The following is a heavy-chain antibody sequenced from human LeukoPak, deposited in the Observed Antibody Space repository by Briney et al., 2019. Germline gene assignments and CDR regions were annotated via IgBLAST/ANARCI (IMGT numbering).Heavy chain of an antibody. D-gene: IGHD3-22*01. CDR2: INHSGST. V-gene: IGHV4-34*01. J-gene: IGHJ5*02. Sequence: SETLSLTCAVYGGSFSGYYWSWIRQPPGKGLEWIGEINHSGSTNYNPSLKSRVTISVDTSKNQFSLKLSSVTAADTAVYYCARERDSSGYLNWFDPWGQGTLVTVSS. CDR3: ARERDSSGYLNWFDP. CDR1: GGSFSGYY.